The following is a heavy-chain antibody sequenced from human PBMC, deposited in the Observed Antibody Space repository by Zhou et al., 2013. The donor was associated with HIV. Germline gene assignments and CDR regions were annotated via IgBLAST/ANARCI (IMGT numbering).Heavy chain of an antibody. D-gene: IGHD2-2*01. CDR3: ARDGICSSTSCWTALRRHYYYYMDV. J-gene: IGHJ6*03. V-gene: IGHV1-69*04. CDR1: GGTFSSYA. CDR2: IIPILGIA. Sequence: QVQLVQSGTEVKKPGSSVKVSCKASGGTFSSYAISWVRQAPGQGLEWMGRIIPILGIANYAQKFQGRVTITADKSTSTAYMELSSLRSEDTAVYYCARDGICSSTSCWTALRRHYYYYMDVWGKGTTVTVSS.